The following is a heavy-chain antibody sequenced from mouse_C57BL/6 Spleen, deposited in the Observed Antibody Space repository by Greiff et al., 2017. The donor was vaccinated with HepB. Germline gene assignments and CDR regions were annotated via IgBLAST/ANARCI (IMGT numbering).Heavy chain of an antibody. CDR2: IYPGDGDT. CDR3: ARGGPWYFDV. J-gene: IGHJ1*03. D-gene: IGHD3-3*01. CDR1: GYAFSSSW. V-gene: IGHV1-82*01. Sequence: VKLMESGPELVKPGASVKISCKASGYAFSSSWMNWVKQRPGKGLEWIGRIYPGDGDTNYNGKFKGKATLTADKSSSTAYMQLSSLTSEDSAVYFCARGGPWYFDVWGTGTTVTVSS.